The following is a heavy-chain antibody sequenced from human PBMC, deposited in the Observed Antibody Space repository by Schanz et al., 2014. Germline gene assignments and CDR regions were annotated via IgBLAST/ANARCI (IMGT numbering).Heavy chain of an antibody. J-gene: IGHJ4*02. CDR3: ARKVVATIGGYYDN. CDR2: ISSKGDMT. CDR1: GLTFSTST. V-gene: IGHV3-64*01. D-gene: IGHD5-12*01. Sequence: EVQLVESGGGLVQPGGSLGLSGAASGLTFSTSTRHWVRQAPGKGLEYVSSISSKGDMTFYGNSVKGRFTISRDNSKNTVYIQMNSLRAEDTAVYYCARKVVATIGGYYDNWGQGTLVIVSS.